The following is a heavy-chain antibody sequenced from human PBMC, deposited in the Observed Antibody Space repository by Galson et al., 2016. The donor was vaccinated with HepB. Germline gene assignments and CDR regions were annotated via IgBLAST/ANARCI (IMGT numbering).Heavy chain of an antibody. CDR3: AKPYYYDSNGYYGGALDI. CDR1: GFTFNDYY. Sequence: SLRLSCAASGFTFNDYYMSWIRQAPGKGLEWISFISSSYNTIKYAKSVKGRFTISRDNAKNSLYLQMNSLRAEDTAVYYCAKPYYYDSNGYYGGALDIWGQGTMVTVSS. CDR2: ISSSYNTI. J-gene: IGHJ3*02. V-gene: IGHV3-11*01. D-gene: IGHD3-22*01.